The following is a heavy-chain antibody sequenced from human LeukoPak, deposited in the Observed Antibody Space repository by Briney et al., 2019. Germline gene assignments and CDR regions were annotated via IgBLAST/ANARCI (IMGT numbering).Heavy chain of an antibody. Sequence: PGRSLRLSCAASGFTFDDYAMHWVRQAPGKGLEWVSGISWNSGSIGYADSVKGRFTISRDNAKNSLYLQLNSLRAEDTALYDCAKDVGIVAAGDNGFDPWGQGTLVTVS. CDR2: ISWNSGSI. CDR3: AKDVGIVAAGDNGFDP. D-gene: IGHD6-13*01. J-gene: IGHJ5*02. V-gene: IGHV3-9*01. CDR1: GFTFDDYA.